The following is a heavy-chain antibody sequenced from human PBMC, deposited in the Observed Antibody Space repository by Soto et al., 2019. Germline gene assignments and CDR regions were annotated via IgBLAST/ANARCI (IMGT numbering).Heavy chain of an antibody. CDR1: GGSFSGYY. J-gene: IGHJ3*02. V-gene: IGHV4-34*01. CDR2: INHSGST. D-gene: IGHD3-22*01. CDR3: ARVYYDSSGYYQSLGVGAFDI. Sequence: PSETLSLTCTVYGGSFSGYYWSWIRQPPGKGLEWIGEINHSGSTNYNPSLKSRVTISVDTSKNQFSLKLSSVTAADTAVYYCARVYYDSSGYYQSLGVGAFDIWGQGTMVTVSS.